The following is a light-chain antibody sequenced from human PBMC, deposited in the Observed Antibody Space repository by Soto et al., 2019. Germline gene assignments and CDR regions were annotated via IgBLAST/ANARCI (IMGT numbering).Light chain of an antibody. CDR3: QQYLVTPWT. J-gene: IGKJ1*01. Sequence: EIVMTQSPATLSVSPGERATLSCRASQNVGNNLVWYQQKPGQAPRLLIYGASTRAAGIPDRFSGSGSGTEFTLTISGLQSDDFAVYYCQQYLVTPWTFGQGTKVEIK. CDR2: GAS. V-gene: IGKV3-15*01. CDR1: QNVGNN.